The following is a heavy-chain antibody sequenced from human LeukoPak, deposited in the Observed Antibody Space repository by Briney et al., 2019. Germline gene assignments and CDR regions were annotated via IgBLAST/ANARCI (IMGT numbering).Heavy chain of an antibody. Sequence: SETLSLTCTVSGGSISSSSYYWGWIRQPPGKGLELIGSIYYSGSTYYNPSLKSRVTISVDTSKNQFSLNLSSVTAADTAVYFCARDEGSSYPFDYWGQGTLVTVS. CDR3: ARDEGSSYPFDY. J-gene: IGHJ4*02. D-gene: IGHD2-2*01. V-gene: IGHV4-39*07. CDR2: IYYSGST. CDR1: GGSISSSSYY.